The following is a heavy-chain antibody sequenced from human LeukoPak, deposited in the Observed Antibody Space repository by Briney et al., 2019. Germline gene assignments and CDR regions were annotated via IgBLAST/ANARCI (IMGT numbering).Heavy chain of an antibody. Sequence: GGSLRLSCAASGFTFSSYWMSWVRQAPGKGLEWVANIKQDGSEKHYVDSVKGRFTISRDNAKNSLYLQMNSLRAEDTAVYYCASEDYYDSSAYYYRNFQHWGQGTLVTVSS. V-gene: IGHV3-7*04. J-gene: IGHJ1*01. CDR1: GFTFSSYW. CDR2: IKQDGSEK. D-gene: IGHD3-22*01. CDR3: ASEDYYDSSAYYYRNFQH.